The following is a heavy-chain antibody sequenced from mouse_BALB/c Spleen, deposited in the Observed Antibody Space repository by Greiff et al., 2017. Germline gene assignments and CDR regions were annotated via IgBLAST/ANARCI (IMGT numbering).Heavy chain of an antibody. CDR2: IYPGDGDT. CDR1: GYAFSSYW. V-gene: IGHV1-80*01. CDR3: ARSYGNYYAMDY. D-gene: IGHD2-10*02. Sequence: VQGVESGAELVRPGSSVKISCKASGYAFSSYWMNWVKQRPGQGLEWIGQIYPGDGDTNYNGKFKGKATLTADKSSSTAYMQLSSLTSEDSAVYFCARSYGNYYAMDYGGQGTSVTVSS. J-gene: IGHJ4*01.